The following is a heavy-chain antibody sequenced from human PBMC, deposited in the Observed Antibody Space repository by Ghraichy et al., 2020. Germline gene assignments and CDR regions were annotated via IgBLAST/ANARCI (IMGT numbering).Heavy chain of an antibody. CDR3: VKDRYPSGWFNFDD. Sequence: GGSLRLSCAASGFTFSNYAMSWVRQAPGKGLEWVSTIRGSGILTYFADSVEGRFTISRDNSKNTLYVQMNSLRVEDTALYYCVKDRYPSGWFNFDDWGQGTLVTVSS. D-gene: IGHD6-19*01. CDR2: IRGSGILT. CDR1: GFTFSNYA. V-gene: IGHV3-23*01. J-gene: IGHJ4*02.